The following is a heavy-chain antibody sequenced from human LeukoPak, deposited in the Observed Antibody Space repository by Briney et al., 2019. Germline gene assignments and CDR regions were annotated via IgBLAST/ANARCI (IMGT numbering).Heavy chain of an antibody. Sequence: AGGSLRLSCAASGFTFSNYAMSWVRQAPGKGLEWVSVISGSGGTTYSADSVKGRFTISRDNSKNTLYLRMNSLRAEDTAAYYCARERGSSGGNTNGYFDYWGQGALVTVSS. D-gene: IGHD4-23*01. CDR3: ARERGSSGGNTNGYFDY. CDR1: GFTFSNYA. V-gene: IGHV3-23*01. J-gene: IGHJ4*02. CDR2: ISGSGGTT.